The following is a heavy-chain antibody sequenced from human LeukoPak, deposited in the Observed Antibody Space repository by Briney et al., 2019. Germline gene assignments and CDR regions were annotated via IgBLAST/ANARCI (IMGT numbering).Heavy chain of an antibody. J-gene: IGHJ4*02. CDR2: IHYGGNT. Sequence: SETLSLTCTVSGGSISNHYWSWIRQPSGKGLEWIGYIHYGGNTDYNPSLKGRLTISVDTSKNQFSLKLSSVTAADTAVYYCVRRGDGYPYYFDYWGRGTLVTVSS. CDR3: VRRGDGYPYYFDY. V-gene: IGHV4-59*11. CDR1: GGSISNHY. D-gene: IGHD5-24*01.